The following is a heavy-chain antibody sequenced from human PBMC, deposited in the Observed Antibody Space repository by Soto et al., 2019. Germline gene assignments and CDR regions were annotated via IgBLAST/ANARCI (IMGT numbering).Heavy chain of an antibody. CDR1: GGSLSGYF. J-gene: IGHJ4*02. Sequence: SETLSLTCAVYGGSLSGYFWSWVRQSPGKGLEWIGEINHSGSTNYNPSLKSRVTISVDTSKNQFSLKLSSVTAADTAVYYCARGGGYYDILTGPPSYFDYWGQGTLVTVS. CDR3: ARGGGYYDILTGPPSYFDY. V-gene: IGHV4-34*01. CDR2: INHSGST. D-gene: IGHD3-9*01.